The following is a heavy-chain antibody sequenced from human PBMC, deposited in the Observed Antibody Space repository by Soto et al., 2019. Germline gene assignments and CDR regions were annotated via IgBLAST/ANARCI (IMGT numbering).Heavy chain of an antibody. CDR2: ITGAGTAI. CDR1: GFTFSNYG. Sequence: EVQLVESGGGLVQPGGSLRLSCAASGFTFSNYGMNWARQAPGKGLEWVTHITGAGTAISYSDSVKGRFTISRDDAKNSRFIEMNSARVYDATIYHCARDSEGIYDFDYWGQGTLVTVSS. D-gene: IGHD1-20*01. CDR3: ARDSEGIYDFDY. V-gene: IGHV3-48*04. J-gene: IGHJ4*02.